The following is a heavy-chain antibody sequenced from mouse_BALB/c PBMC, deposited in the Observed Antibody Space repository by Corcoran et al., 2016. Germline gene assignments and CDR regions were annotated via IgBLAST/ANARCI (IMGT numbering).Heavy chain of an antibody. CDR1: GCTFTNYG. V-gene: IGHV9-1*02. CDR3: AREPYAMDY. J-gene: IGHJ4*01. CDR2: INTYTGEP. Sequence: QIQLVQSGPELKKPGETVKISCKASGCTFTNYGMNWVKQAPGKGLKWMGWINTYTGEPTYADDFKGRFAFSLETSASTAYLQINNLKNEDMATYFCAREPYAMDYWGQGTSVTVSS.